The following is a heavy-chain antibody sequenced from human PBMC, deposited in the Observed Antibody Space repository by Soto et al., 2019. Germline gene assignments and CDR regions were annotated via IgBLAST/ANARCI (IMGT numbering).Heavy chain of an antibody. CDR1: GFSLSTSGVN. D-gene: IGHD7-27*01. CDR2: IYWDDDR. J-gene: IGHJ4*02. V-gene: IGHV2-5*02. CDR3: GHRPQRGTTLDY. Sequence: QITLKESGPTLVKPTQTLTLTCTFSGFSLSTSGVNVGWIRQPPGKALEWLALIYWDDDRLYTPSLKSRLTIAKDXSKNQVVLTMTNMDPVDTATYYCGHRPQRGTTLDYWGQGTLVNVSS.